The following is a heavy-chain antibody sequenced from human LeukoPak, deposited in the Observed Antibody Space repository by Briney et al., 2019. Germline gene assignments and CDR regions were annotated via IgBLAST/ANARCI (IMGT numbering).Heavy chain of an antibody. V-gene: IGHV3-15*01. CDR1: GFTFSHAW. D-gene: IGHD3-3*01. CDR2: IRSKTDGGTT. Sequence: GGSLRLSCAASGFTFSHAWMTWVRQAPGKGLEWVGRIRSKTDGGTTEYAAPVQGRFTISRDDSTNTLYLQMNSLKIEDTAVYYCAKHNYGVVSIQQWGQGTLVTVSS. J-gene: IGHJ1*01. CDR3: AKHNYGVVSIQQ.